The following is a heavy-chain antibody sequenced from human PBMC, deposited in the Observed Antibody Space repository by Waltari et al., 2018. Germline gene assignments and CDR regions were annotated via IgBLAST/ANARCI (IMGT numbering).Heavy chain of an antibody. V-gene: IGHV3-23*01. CDR3: ARDWRRSLEFFDWLLFALDF. Sequence: EVQLLESGGGLVQPGGSLKLSCAASGFTFSNHAMSWVRQAPGKGLEWASVISYDGRTLYSADSVRDRFTISRDNSRNTLYLEMNSLRAEDTAVYYCARDWRRSLEFFDWLLFALDFWGQGTLVAVSS. J-gene: IGHJ4*02. D-gene: IGHD3-3*02. CDR1: GFTFSNHA. CDR2: ISYDGRTL.